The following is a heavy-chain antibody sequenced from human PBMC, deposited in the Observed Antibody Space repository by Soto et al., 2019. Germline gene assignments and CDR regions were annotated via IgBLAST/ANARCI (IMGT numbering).Heavy chain of an antibody. CDR1: GYTFTNYG. CDR2: ISGYNGNT. V-gene: IGHV1-18*01. J-gene: IGHJ6*02. CDR3: AREGQAPYYYYGMDV. Sequence: QVQVVQSGDEVKKPGASVKVSCKASGYTFTNYGFSWVRQAPGQGLEWMGWISGYNGNTKYAEKFQGRVTMTTDTSTSTAHMELRSLRSDDTAVYYCAREGQAPYYYYGMDVWGQGTADTVSS.